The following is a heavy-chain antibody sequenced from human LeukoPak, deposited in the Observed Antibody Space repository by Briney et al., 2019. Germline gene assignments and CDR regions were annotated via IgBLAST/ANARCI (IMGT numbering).Heavy chain of an antibody. V-gene: IGHV1-8*03. D-gene: IGHD1-1*01. CDR2: MNPNSGNT. J-gene: IGHJ3*02. Sequence: GASVKVSCKASGYTFTSYYINWVRQDTGQGREWMGWMNPNSGNTGYAQKFQGRVTITRNTSISRAYMELSSLRSEDTAVYYCARGPTGTALFDIWGQGTMVTVSS. CDR3: ARGPTGTALFDI. CDR1: GYTFTSYY.